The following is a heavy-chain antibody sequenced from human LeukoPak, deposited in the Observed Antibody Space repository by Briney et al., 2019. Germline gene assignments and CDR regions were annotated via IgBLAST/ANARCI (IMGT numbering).Heavy chain of an antibody. D-gene: IGHD3-22*01. J-gene: IGHJ4*02. Sequence: GGSLRLSCAASGFTVSSNYMSWVRQAPGKGLEWVSVIYSGGRTYYADSVKGRFTISRDNSKNTLYLQMNSLRAEDTAVCYCARAPFYYDSSGYYDYWGQGALVTVSS. CDR2: IYSGGRT. V-gene: IGHV3-53*01. CDR3: ARAPFYYDSSGYYDY. CDR1: GFTVSSNY.